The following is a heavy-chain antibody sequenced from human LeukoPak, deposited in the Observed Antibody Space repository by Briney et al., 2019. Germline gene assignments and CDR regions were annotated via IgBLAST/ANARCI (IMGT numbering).Heavy chain of an antibody. V-gene: IGHV3-53*01. J-gene: IGHJ4*02. CDR3: ATETGSSALSFDY. CDR1: GFTVSSNY. D-gene: IGHD3-10*01. Sequence: GGSLRLSCAGSGFTVSSNYMSWVRQAPGKGLEWVSVICSGGNTYYADSVKGRFTISRDNSKNTVYLQMNSLRVEDTAVYYCATETGSSALSFDYWGQGTLVTVSS. CDR2: ICSGGNT.